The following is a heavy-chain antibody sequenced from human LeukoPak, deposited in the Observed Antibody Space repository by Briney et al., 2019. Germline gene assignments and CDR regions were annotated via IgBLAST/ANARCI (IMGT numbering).Heavy chain of an antibody. Sequence: SQTLSLTCTVSGGSISSGSYYWSWIRQPAGKGLEWIGRIYTSGSTNYNPSLKSRVTMSVDTSKNQFSLKLSSVTAADTAVYYCARETLGEPSTYLYYYYYYMDVWGKGTTVTVSS. CDR1: GGSISSGSYY. CDR3: ARETLGEPSTYLYYYYYYMDV. V-gene: IGHV4-61*02. D-gene: IGHD1-26*01. J-gene: IGHJ6*03. CDR2: IYTSGST.